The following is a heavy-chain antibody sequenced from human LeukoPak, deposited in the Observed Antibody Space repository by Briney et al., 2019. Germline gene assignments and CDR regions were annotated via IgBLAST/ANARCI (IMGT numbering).Heavy chain of an antibody. J-gene: IGHJ4*02. CDR2: IYYSGGT. CDR3: ARGHMQQLFPFDY. V-gene: IGHV4-4*02. D-gene: IGHD6-13*01. CDR1: GGSIGSIE. Sequence: PSETLSLTCAVSGGSIGSIEWFSWVRQTPGKGLEWIGYIYYSGGTNYNPSLKSRVTISVDTSKNQFSLKLSSVTAADTAVYYCARGHMQQLFPFDYWGQGTLVTVSS.